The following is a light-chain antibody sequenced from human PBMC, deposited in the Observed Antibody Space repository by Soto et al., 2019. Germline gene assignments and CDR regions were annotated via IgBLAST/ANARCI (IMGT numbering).Light chain of an antibody. CDR1: QSVRSSD. CDR2: GAS. Sequence: EVVLTQSPGTLSLSPGERATLSCRASQSVRSSDLAWYQQKQGHAPRLLISGASGRATGIPDRFSASGSGTDFTLTISRLEPEDSAVFYCHLYGASPPTFGQGTKVEI. J-gene: IGKJ1*01. CDR3: HLYGASPPT. V-gene: IGKV3-20*01.